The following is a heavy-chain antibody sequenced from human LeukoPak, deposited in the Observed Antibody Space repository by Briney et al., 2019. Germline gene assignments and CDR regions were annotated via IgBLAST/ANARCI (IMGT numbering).Heavy chain of an antibody. CDR2: ISSNGGST. CDR1: GFSVSSDY. V-gene: IGHV3-64*01. Sequence: GGSLRLSCVGSGFSVSSDYMSWVRQAPGKGLEYVSAISSNGGSTYYGNSVKGRFTISRDNSKNTLYLQMGSLRAEDMAVYYCARFYCSTTSCLFDYWGQGTLVTVSS. D-gene: IGHD2-2*01. CDR3: ARFYCSTTSCLFDY. J-gene: IGHJ4*02.